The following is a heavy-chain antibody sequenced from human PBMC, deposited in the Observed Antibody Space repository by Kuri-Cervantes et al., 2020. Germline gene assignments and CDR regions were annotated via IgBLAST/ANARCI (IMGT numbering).Heavy chain of an antibody. CDR3: ARAEYSSGWYVYFDY. CDR2: IYYSGST. D-gene: IGHD6-19*01. CDR1: GGSVSSGSYY. J-gene: IGHJ4*02. Sequence: SETLSLTCTVSGGSVSSGSYYWSWIRQPPGKGLEWIGYIYYSGSTNYNPSLKSRVTISVDTSKNQFSLKLSSVTAADTAVYYCARAEYSSGWYVYFDYWGQGTLVTV. V-gene: IGHV4-61*01.